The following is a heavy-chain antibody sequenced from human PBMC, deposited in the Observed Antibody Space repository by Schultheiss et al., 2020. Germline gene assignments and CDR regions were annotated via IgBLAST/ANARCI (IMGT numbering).Heavy chain of an antibody. D-gene: IGHD3-3*01. J-gene: IGHJ6*04. CDR2: ISANNGNT. Sequence: ASVKVSCKASGYTFTTYGISWVRQAPGQGLEWMGWISANNGNTNYAQNLQGRVTMTTDTSTSTAYMELRSLRSDDTAVYYCARDGLRFLEWVLRGEGWGYGMDVWGEVTTVTVSS. V-gene: IGHV1-18*01. CDR3: ARDGLRFLEWVLRGEGWGYGMDV. CDR1: GYTFTTYG.